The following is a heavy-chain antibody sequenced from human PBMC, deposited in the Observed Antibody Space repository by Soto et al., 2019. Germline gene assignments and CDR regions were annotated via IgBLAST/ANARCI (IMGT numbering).Heavy chain of an antibody. CDR2: IYPGDSGT. CDR1: GYSFTDYW. Sequence: GESMKVSCQGSGYSFTDYWIGWVRKLPGKGLEWMGIIYPGDSGTRYSPSFQGHVTITVDKSTSTAYLQWNTLKASDPAMYYFARHISNFRYYFDAMNDWSQGTTSTV. CDR3: ARHISNFRYYFDAMND. V-gene: IGHV5-51*01. D-gene: IGHD4-4*01. J-gene: IGHJ6*02.